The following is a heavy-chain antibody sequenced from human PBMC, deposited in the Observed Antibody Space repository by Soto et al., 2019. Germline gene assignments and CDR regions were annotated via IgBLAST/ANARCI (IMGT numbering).Heavy chain of an antibody. CDR3: ARERTRYCSSTSCYMGVYYYYGMDV. V-gene: IGHV3-30-3*01. J-gene: IGHJ6*02. D-gene: IGHD2-2*02. Sequence: QVQLVESGGGVVQPGRSLRLSCAASGFTFSSYAMYWVRQAPGKGLEWVAVISYDGSNKYYADSVKGRFTISRDNSKNTLYLQMNSLRAEDTAVYYCARERTRYCSSTSCYMGVYYYYGMDVWGQGTTVTVSS. CDR1: GFTFSSYA. CDR2: ISYDGSNK.